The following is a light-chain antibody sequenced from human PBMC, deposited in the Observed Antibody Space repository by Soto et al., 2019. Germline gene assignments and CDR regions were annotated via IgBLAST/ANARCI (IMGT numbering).Light chain of an antibody. V-gene: IGKV3-20*01. CDR1: QSVSSY. CDR3: QQYGSSPPT. Sequence: EIVLTQNPGTLSLSPGERATLSCRASQSVSSYLAWYQQKPGQAPRLLIYDASNRATGIPARFSGSGSGTDFTLTINRLEPEDFALYYCQQYGSSPPTFGQGTKVDIK. CDR2: DAS. J-gene: IGKJ1*01.